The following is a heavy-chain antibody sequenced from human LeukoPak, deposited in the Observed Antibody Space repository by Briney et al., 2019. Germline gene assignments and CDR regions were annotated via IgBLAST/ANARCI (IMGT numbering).Heavy chain of an antibody. J-gene: IGHJ4*02. D-gene: IGHD3-22*01. CDR2: ISYDGSNK. CDR1: GFTFSSYA. Sequence: GGSLRLSCAASGFTFSSYAMHWVRQAPGKGLEWVAVISYDGSNKYYADSVKGRFTISRDNSKNTLYLQMKSLRAEDTAVYYCARDPTSTYYYDSSGYHDYWGQGTLVTVSS. CDR3: ARDPTSTYYYDSSGYHDY. V-gene: IGHV3-30*04.